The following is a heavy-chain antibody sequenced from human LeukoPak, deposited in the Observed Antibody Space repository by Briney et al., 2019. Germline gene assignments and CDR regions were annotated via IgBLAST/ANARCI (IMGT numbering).Heavy chain of an antibody. CDR3: ARTRGDYYDSSGYSDY. V-gene: IGHV1-18*01. CDR1: GYTFTSYG. D-gene: IGHD3-22*01. CDR2: ISAYNGNT. Sequence: GASVKVSCKPSGYTFTSYGIIWVRQAPGQGLEWMGWISAYNGNTNYAQKLQGRVIMTTDTSTSTAYMELRSLRSDDTAVYYCARTRGDYYDSSGYSDYWGQGTLVTVSS. J-gene: IGHJ4*02.